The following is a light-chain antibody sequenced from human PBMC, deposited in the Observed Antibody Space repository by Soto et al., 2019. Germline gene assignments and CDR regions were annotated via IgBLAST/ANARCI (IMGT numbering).Light chain of an antibody. V-gene: IGKV3-11*01. CDR3: QQYYSTPFT. J-gene: IGKJ3*01. CDR1: QSVSSY. CDR2: DAS. Sequence: EIVLTQSPATLSLSPGERATLSCRASQSVSSYLAWYQQKPSQAPRLLIYDASNRATGIPARFSGSGSGTDFTLTISSLEPEDVAVYYCQQYYSTPFTFGPGTKVDIK.